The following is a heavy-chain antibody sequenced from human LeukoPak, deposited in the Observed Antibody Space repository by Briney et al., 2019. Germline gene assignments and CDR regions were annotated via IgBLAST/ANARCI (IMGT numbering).Heavy chain of an antibody. V-gene: IGHV1-18*01. D-gene: IGHD2-15*01. CDR1: GYTFTSYG. CDR2: INRSNGNT. J-gene: IGHJ3*02. CDR3: AREEGSWGDAFDI. Sequence: GASVKVSFKPSGYTFTSYGISWVGQAPGQGREWMGWINRSNGNTNYAQKLQDRVTMSTDTSTSTGYKEVGSVGSDGAGVYYCAREEGSWGDAFDIWGQGTMVTVSS.